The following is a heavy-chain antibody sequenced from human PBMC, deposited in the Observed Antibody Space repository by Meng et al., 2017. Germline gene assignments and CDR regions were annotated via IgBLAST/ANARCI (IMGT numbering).Heavy chain of an antibody. CDR2: INAGNGNT. D-gene: IGHD3/OR15-3a*01. CDR3: ARDLNWVVWDY. CDR1: GYPFTSYA. Sequence: QLVQSRAEVKKPGASVKVSCKASGYPFTSYAMHWVRQAPGQRLEWMGWINAGNGNTKYSQKFQGRVTITRDTSASTAYMELSSLRSEDTAVYYCARDLNWVVWDYWGQGTLVTVSS. J-gene: IGHJ4*02. V-gene: IGHV1-3*01.